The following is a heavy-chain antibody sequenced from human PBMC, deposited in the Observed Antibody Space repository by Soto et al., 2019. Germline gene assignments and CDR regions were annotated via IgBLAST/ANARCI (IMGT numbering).Heavy chain of an antibody. D-gene: IGHD6-19*01. CDR1: GGSISSYY. J-gene: IGHJ3*02. V-gene: IGHV4-59*01. Sequence: SETLSLTCTVSGGSISSYYWSWIRQPPGKGLEWIGYIYYSGSTNYNPSLKSRVTISVDTSKNQFSLKLSSVTAADTAVYYCARGGRAVAEIDDAFDIWGQGTMVTVSS. CDR2: IYYSGST. CDR3: ARGGRAVAEIDDAFDI.